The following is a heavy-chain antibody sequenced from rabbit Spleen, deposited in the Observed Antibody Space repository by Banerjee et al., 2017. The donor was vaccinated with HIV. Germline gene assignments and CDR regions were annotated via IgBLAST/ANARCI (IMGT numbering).Heavy chain of an antibody. Sequence: QEQLKESGGGLVKPGASLTLTCTASGFSFIAGYYMCWVRQAPGKGLEWIACIHGGSKNNIYYASWAKGRFTISKPSSTTVTLQMTSLTVADTATYFCVRNSGWGVSYFTLWGPGTLVTVS. CDR2: IHGGSKNNI. V-gene: IGHV1S45*01. D-gene: IGHD4-1*01. CDR3: VRNSGWGVSYFTL. J-gene: IGHJ4*01. CDR1: GFSFIAGYY.